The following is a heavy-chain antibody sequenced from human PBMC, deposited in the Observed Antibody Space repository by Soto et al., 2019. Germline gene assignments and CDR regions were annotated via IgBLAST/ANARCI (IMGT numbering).Heavy chain of an antibody. V-gene: IGHV3-21*01. CDR1: GFTFSSYS. D-gene: IGHD2-2*01. Sequence: LRLSSTASGFTFSSYSMNWVRQAPGKGLEWVSSISSSSSYIYYADSVKGRFTISRDNAKSSLYLQMNRLRAEDTAVYYCARDSLTDIVVVPAARAYYGMDVWGQGTTVTVSS. CDR3: ARDSLTDIVVVPAARAYYGMDV. CDR2: ISSSSSYI. J-gene: IGHJ6*02.